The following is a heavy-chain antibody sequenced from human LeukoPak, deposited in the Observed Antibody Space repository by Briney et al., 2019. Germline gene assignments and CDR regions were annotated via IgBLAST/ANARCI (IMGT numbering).Heavy chain of an antibody. J-gene: IGHJ4*02. CDR1: GGSISSGSYY. Sequence: PSETLSLTCTVSGGSISSGSYYWSWIRQPAGKGPEWIGRIYSSGSTNYNPSLKSRVTISLDTSKNQFSLKLSSVTAADTAVYYCAREFRRGGAATRTYYFDYWGQGTLVTVSS. CDR2: IYSSGST. D-gene: IGHD2-15*01. CDR3: AREFRRGGAATRTYYFDY. V-gene: IGHV4-61*02.